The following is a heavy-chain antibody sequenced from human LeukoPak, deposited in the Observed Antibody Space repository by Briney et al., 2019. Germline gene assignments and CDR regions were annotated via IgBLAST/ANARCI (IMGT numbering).Heavy chain of an antibody. CDR1: GGTFSSYV. V-gene: IGHV1-69*13. CDR3: ARDSDSVPNNFDY. Sequence: SVKVSCKAPGGTFSSYVISWVRQAPGQGLEWMGGIIPIFGTANYAQKFQGRVTITADESTSTAYMELSSLRSEDTAVYYCARDSDSVPNNFDYWGQGTLVTVSS. J-gene: IGHJ4*02. CDR2: IIPIFGTA. D-gene: IGHD2-21*02.